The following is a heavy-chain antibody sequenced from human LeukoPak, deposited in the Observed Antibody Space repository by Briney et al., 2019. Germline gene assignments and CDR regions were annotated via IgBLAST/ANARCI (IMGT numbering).Heavy chain of an antibody. Sequence: AGGSLRLSCATSGFIFDNNAMTWVRQAPGKGLEWVGFIRSRYYGETTDYAASEKDRFTISRDDSKRIAYLQMNSLTTEDTGMYYCARGYDWNYLDYWGQGTLVTVSS. V-gene: IGHV3-49*04. CDR2: IRSRYYGETT. J-gene: IGHJ4*02. D-gene: IGHD1-20*01. CDR1: GFIFDNNA. CDR3: ARGYDWNYLDY.